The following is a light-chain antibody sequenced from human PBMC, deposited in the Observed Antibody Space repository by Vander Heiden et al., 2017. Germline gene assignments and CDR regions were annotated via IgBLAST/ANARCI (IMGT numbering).Light chain of an antibody. Sequence: QSVLTQPPSVSGAPGQRVTISCPGRSSNIGAGYDVHWYQQLPGTAPKLLIYANSKRPSGVPDRFSGSKSGTSASLAITGLQAEDEADYYCQSYDSSLSRVFGGGTKLTVL. CDR1: SSNIGAGYD. J-gene: IGLJ3*02. V-gene: IGLV1-40*01. CDR3: QSYDSSLSRV. CDR2: ANS.